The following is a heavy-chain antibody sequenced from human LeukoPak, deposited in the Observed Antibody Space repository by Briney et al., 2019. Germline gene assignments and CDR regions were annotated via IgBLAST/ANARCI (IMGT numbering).Heavy chain of an antibody. V-gene: IGHV1-3*01. J-gene: IGHJ4*02. CDR3: ARGIWTGRTNYYLDN. CDR1: GYTFTNYA. Sequence: ASVKVSRQASGYTFTNYAIHWVRLAPGQGLEWMGWINAGDGNTKYSQKFQGRAVITRDKSATTAYMELSSLRSEDTAVYHCARGIWTGRTNYYLDNWGQGTLVTVSS. CDR2: INAGDGNT. D-gene: IGHD3/OR15-3a*01.